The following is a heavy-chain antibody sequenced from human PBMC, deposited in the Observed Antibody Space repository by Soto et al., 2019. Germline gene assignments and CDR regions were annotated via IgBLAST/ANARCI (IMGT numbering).Heavy chain of an antibody. J-gene: IGHJ4*02. CDR1: GFTFSIYG. CDR2: ISYHGSNK. V-gene: IGHV3-30*18. CDR3: AKPYSGNYPRPFDY. D-gene: IGHD1-26*01. Sequence: QVQLVESGGGVVQPGTSLRLSCAASGFTFSIYGMHWVRQAPGKGLEWVAAISYHGSNKYYADSVKGRFTISRDNSKNTLYLQMDSPRAEDTAAYYCAKPYSGNYPRPFDYWGQGTLVTVSS.